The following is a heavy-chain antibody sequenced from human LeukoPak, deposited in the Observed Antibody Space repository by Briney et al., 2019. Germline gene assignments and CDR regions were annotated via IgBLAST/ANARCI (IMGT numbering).Heavy chain of an antibody. J-gene: IGHJ6*02. D-gene: IGHD2-15*01. V-gene: IGHV1-69*04. CDR1: GAAFTSYA. Sequence: SVKVSCTASGAAFTSYAISWVRQSPGQGLEWMGRFIPIIGIANYAQKFQGRVTITADKSTSTAYMELSSLRSEDTAVYYCARDDCSGGSCYGPYYYYGMDVWGQGTTVTVSS. CDR3: ARDDCSGGSCYGPYYYYGMDV. CDR2: FIPIIGIA.